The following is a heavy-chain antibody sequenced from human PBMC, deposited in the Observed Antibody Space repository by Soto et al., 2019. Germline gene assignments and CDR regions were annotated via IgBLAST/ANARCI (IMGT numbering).Heavy chain of an antibody. J-gene: IGHJ4*02. CDR1: GFTFSSYA. Sequence: PGGSLRLSCAASGFTFSSYAMHWVRQAPGKGLEWVAVISYDGSNKYYADSVKGRFTISRDNSKNTLYLQMNSLRAEDTAVYYCARERGGDIVVVVAATFDYWGQGTLVTVSS. CDR2: ISYDGSNK. D-gene: IGHD2-15*01. V-gene: IGHV3-30-3*01. CDR3: ARERGGDIVVVVAATFDY.